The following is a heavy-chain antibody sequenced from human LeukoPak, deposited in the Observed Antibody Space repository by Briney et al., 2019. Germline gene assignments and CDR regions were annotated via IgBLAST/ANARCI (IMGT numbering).Heavy chain of an antibody. CDR3: ARDRAHCSSTSCLNWFDP. Sequence: PSETLSLTCAVYGGSFSGYYWSWIRQPPGKGLEWIGEINHSGSTNYNPSLKSRVTISVDTSKNRFSLKLSSVTAADTAVYYCARDRAHCSSTSCLNWFDPWGQGTLVTVSS. CDR1: GGSFSGYY. J-gene: IGHJ5*02. D-gene: IGHD2-2*01. V-gene: IGHV4-34*01. CDR2: INHSGST.